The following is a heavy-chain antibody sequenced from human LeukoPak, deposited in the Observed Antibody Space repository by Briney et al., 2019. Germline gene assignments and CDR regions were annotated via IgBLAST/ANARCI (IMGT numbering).Heavy chain of an antibody. Sequence: GGSLRLSCAASGFAVSSNYMSWVRQAPGKGLEWVSVIYSGGSTYYADSVKGRFTISRDNSKNTLYLQMNSLRAEDTAVYYCARDNAYYYDSSGYAFDIWGQGTMVTVSS. V-gene: IGHV3-53*01. D-gene: IGHD3-22*01. CDR2: IYSGGST. J-gene: IGHJ3*02. CDR3: ARDNAYYYDSSGYAFDI. CDR1: GFAVSSNY.